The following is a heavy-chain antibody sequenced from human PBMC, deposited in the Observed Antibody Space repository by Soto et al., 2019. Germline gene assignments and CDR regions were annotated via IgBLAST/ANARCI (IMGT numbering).Heavy chain of an antibody. CDR2: ISWNSGSI. J-gene: IGHJ4*02. V-gene: IGHV3-9*01. Sequence: SLRLSCAASGFTFDDYAMHWVRQAPGKGLEWVSGISWNSGSIGYADSVKGRFTISRDNAKNSPYLQMNSLRAEDTALYYCARITGVFRLVLDYWGQGTQVTV. D-gene: IGHD3-16*01. CDR3: ARITGVFRLVLDY. CDR1: GFTFDDYA.